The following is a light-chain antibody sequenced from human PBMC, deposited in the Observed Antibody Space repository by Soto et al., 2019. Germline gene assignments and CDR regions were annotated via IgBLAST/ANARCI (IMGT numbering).Light chain of an antibody. CDR2: GAS. CDR1: QSIGTY. V-gene: IGKV1-39*01. CDR3: HQSYSNPPYS. Sequence: DIQMTQSPSSLSAYVGDRVTITCRASQSIGTYLNWYQQQPGKAPKFLFFGASNLKAGVPTMFSGSGSGTDFTLTISSLQPEDFATYYCHQSYSNPPYSFGQGTTLEIK. J-gene: IGKJ2*03.